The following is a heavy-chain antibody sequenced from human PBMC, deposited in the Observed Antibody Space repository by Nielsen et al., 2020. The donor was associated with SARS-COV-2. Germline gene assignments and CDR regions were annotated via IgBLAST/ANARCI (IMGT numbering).Heavy chain of an antibody. V-gene: IGHV4-31*03. D-gene: IGHD3-22*01. Sequence: SETLSLTCTVSGGSISSGGYYWSWIRQHPGKGLEWIGYIYYSGSTYYNPSLKSRVTISVDTSKNQFSLKLSSVTAADTAVYYCARRNGSGYYRQFDYWGQGTLVTVSS. J-gene: IGHJ4*02. CDR1: GGSISSGGYY. CDR3: ARRNGSGYYRQFDY. CDR2: IYYSGST.